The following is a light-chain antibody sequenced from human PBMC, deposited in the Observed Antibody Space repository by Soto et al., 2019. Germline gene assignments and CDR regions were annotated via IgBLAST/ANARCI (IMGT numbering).Light chain of an antibody. CDR2: GAS. J-gene: IGKJ5*01. Sequence: IVLTQSPDTLSFSPGERATLSCRASQSVGTHLAWYQHKTGQAPSLLMSGASSRATGIPDRFSGSGSETDFTLTISRLEPEDFALYYCQHYQVGQPIAFGRGTRLEIK. CDR1: QSVGTH. CDR3: QHYQVGQPIA. V-gene: IGKV3-20*01.